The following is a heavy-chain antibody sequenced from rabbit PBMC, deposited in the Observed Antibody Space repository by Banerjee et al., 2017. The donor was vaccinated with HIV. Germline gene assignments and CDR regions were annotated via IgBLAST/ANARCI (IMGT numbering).Heavy chain of an antibody. Sequence: QQQLEESGGGLVKPGGTLTLTCKASGFSFSSGYYMFWVRQAPGKGLELIACIYTGSSGSTYYASWVNGRFTISRSTSLNTVDLKMTSLTAADTATYFCARGGTGSDWDLWGPGTLVT. V-gene: IGHV1S43*01. J-gene: IGHJ4*01. D-gene: IGHD7-1*01. CDR2: IYTGSSGST. CDR1: GFSFSSGYY. CDR3: ARGGTGSDWDL.